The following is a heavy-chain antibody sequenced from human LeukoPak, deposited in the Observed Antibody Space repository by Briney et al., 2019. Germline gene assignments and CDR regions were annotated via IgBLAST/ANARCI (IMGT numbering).Heavy chain of an antibody. CDR2: IRNDGSNK. CDR3: AKDYDSSGYYYVMYYFDY. D-gene: IGHD3-22*01. CDR1: GSTLSSFG. V-gene: IGHV3-30*02. Sequence: GGSLRPSGAASGSTLSSFGMHWVRRPQGKGLGWVAFIRNDGSNKYYADSVKGRFTISRDNSKNTLYLQMNSLRAEDTAVYYCAKDYDSSGYYYVMYYFDYWGQGTLVTVSS. J-gene: IGHJ4*02.